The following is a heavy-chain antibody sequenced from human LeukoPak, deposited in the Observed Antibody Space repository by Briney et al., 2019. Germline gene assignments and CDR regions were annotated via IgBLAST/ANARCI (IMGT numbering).Heavy chain of an antibody. Sequence: SETLSLTCTVSGGSISSYYWSWIRQPPGKGLEWIGYIYYSGSTNYNPSLKSRVTISVDTSKNQFSLKLSSVTAADTAVYYCASQGSGWSHFDYRGQGTLVTVSS. J-gene: IGHJ4*02. CDR2: IYYSGST. CDR3: ASQGSGWSHFDY. CDR1: GGSISSYY. V-gene: IGHV4-59*01. D-gene: IGHD6-19*01.